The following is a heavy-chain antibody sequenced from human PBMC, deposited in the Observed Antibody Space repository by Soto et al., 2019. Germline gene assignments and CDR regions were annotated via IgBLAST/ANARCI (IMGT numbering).Heavy chain of an antibody. CDR3: ARDAYGVAAAGTSLDN. Sequence: EEQLLESGGGLVQPGVSLRLSCAASGFTFDRHGMNWVRQAPGKGLEWVSGITGSGSTYYADSVKGRFTISRDNSKNILYLEMNSLRAEDTAVYYCARDAYGVAAAGTSLDNWGQGTLVTVSS. D-gene: IGHD6-13*01. CDR2: ITGSGST. V-gene: IGHV3-23*01. CDR1: GFTFDRHG. J-gene: IGHJ4*02.